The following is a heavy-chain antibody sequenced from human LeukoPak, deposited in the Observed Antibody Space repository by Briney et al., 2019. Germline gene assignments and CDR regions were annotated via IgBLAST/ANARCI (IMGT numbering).Heavy chain of an antibody. V-gene: IGHV4-34*01. Sequence: PSETLSLTCAVYGGSITGYYWSWIRQTPGRGLEWVGEIHYTGATSYNPSLKSRATISTDTSKNQFSLRLSSVTAADTAVYYCARGNILTGYCFDFWGQGALVTVSS. CDR3: ARGNILTGYCFDF. J-gene: IGHJ4*02. D-gene: IGHD3-9*01. CDR2: IHYTGAT. CDR1: GGSITGYY.